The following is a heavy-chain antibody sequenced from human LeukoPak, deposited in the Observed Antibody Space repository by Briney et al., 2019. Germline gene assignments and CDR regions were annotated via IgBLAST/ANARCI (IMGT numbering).Heavy chain of an antibody. CDR1: GYTFTSYD. V-gene: IGHV1-8*01. J-gene: IGHJ4*02. D-gene: IGHD3-22*01. Sequence: ASVKVSCKASGYTFTSYDINWVRQATGQGLEWMGWMNPNSGNTGYAQKFQGRVTMTRNTSISTAYMELSSLRSEDTAVYYCARVLAYYYDSPGGHWGQGTLVTVSS. CDR3: ARVLAYYYDSPGGH. CDR2: MNPNSGNT.